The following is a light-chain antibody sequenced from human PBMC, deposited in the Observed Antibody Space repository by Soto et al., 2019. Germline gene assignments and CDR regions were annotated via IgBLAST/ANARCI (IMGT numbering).Light chain of an antibody. CDR3: LQRAAWPWT. CDR1: QSIGNY. J-gene: IGKJ1*01. CDR2: DVF. Sequence: EIVLTQAPATLSLSPGERATLSCRASQSIGNYIAWYQQKPGQAPRLLVYDVFNRATGIPASFSGSGSGTDFTLSISSLEPEDFAVYYCLQRAAWPWTFGQGTKVEVK. V-gene: IGKV3-11*01.